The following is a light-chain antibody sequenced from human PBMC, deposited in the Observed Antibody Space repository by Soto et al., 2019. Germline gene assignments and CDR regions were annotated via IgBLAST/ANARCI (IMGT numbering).Light chain of an antibody. V-gene: IGKV1-5*03. CDR1: QSISSW. CDR2: KAS. Sequence: DIQMTQSPSTLSASVGDRVTITCRASQSISSWLAWYHQKPGKAPKLLIYKASSLESGVSSRFSGSGSGTEFTLTISSLQPDDLAPYYCQQYNSSPFTFGPGTKVDIK. CDR3: QQYNSSPFT. J-gene: IGKJ3*01.